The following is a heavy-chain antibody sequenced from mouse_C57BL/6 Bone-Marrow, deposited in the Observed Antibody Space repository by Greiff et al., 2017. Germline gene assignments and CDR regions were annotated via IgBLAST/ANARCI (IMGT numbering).Heavy chain of an antibody. J-gene: IGHJ3*01. V-gene: IGHV1-52*01. CDR1: GYTFTSYW. D-gene: IGHD1-1*01. CDR2: IDPSDSET. CDR3: ARISHYYGSSYEGFAY. Sequence: QVQLKQPGAELVRPGSSVKLSCKASGYTFTSYWMHWVKQRPIQGLEWIGNIDPSDSETHYNQKFKDKATLTVDKSSSTAYMQLSSLTSEDSAVYYCARISHYYGSSYEGFAYWGQGTLVTVSA.